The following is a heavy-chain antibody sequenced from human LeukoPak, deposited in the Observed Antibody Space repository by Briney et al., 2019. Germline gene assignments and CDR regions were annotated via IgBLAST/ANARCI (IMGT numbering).Heavy chain of an antibody. CDR1: GGSFSSSTYY. CDR3: ARQISGRHSPYDY. D-gene: IGHD5-12*01. V-gene: IGHV4-39*01. J-gene: IGHJ4*02. CDR2: IYYSGST. Sequence: SETLSLTCIVSGGSFSSSTYYWGWIRQPPGKGLEWIGSIYYSGSTYYNPSLKSRVTISVDTSKNQFSLKLSSVTAADTAVYYCARQISGRHSPYDYWGQGTLVTVSP.